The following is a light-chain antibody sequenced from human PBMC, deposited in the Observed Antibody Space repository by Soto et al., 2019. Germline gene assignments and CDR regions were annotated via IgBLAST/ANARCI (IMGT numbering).Light chain of an antibody. CDR3: QQYNNWPPLT. J-gene: IGKJ4*01. V-gene: IGKV3-15*01. CDR2: GAS. CDR1: QSVSSN. Sequence: EIVMTQSPATLSVSPGERATLSCRASQSVSSNLAWYQQKPGQAPRLLIDGASTRATGIPARFSGSGSGTEFTLTISSLHSEDFAVYYCQQYNNWPPLTFGGGTKVEIK.